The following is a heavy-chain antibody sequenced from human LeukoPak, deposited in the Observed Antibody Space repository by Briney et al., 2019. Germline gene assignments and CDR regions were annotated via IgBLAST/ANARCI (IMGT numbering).Heavy chain of an antibody. CDR2: ISAYNGNT. V-gene: IGHV1-18*01. D-gene: IGHD3-22*01. J-gene: IGHJ5*02. Sequence: ASVKVSCTASGYTFTSYGISWVRQAPGQGLEWMGWISAYNGNTNYAQKLQGRVTMTTDTSTSTAYMELRSLRSDDTAVYYCARDPHYYDSSGRVGWFDPWGQGTLVTVSS. CDR1: GYTFTSYG. CDR3: ARDPHYYDSSGRVGWFDP.